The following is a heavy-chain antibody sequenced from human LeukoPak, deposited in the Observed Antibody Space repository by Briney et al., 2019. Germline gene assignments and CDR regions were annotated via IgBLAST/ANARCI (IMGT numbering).Heavy chain of an antibody. CDR3: VRVGRSLHWNPDF. CDR1: GGSMNDYY. CDR2: ISYSGKS. D-gene: IGHD1-1*01. V-gene: IGHV4-59*01. Sequence: PSETLSLTCAVSGGSMNDYYWGCLRQPPGKGLEWIGYISYSGKSNSNPSLKSRVTMSVDMSKNQFSLKLASVTAADTAVYYCVRVGRSLHWNPDFWGLGTLVTVSS. J-gene: IGHJ4*02.